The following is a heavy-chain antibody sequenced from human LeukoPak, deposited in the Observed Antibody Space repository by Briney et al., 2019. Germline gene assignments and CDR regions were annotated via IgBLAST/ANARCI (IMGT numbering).Heavy chain of an antibody. Sequence: PGGSLRLSCAASGFTFSSYAMSWVRQAPGKGLEWVSAISGSGGSTYYADSVKGRLTISRDNSKNTLYLQMNSLRAEDTAVYYCASIWAHSSGWYYFDYWGQGTLVTVSS. J-gene: IGHJ4*02. CDR3: ASIWAHSSGWYYFDY. CDR1: GFTFSSYA. V-gene: IGHV3-23*01. CDR2: ISGSGGST. D-gene: IGHD6-19*01.